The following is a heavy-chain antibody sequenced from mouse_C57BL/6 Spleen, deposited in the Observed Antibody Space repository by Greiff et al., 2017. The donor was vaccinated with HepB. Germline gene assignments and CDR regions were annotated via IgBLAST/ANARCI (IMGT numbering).Heavy chain of an antibody. CDR2: IHPNSGST. CDR1: GYTFTSYW. Sequence: QVQLQQPGAELVKPGASVKLSCKASGYTFTSYWMHWVKQRPGQGLEWIGMIHPNSGSTNYNEKFKSKATLTVDKSSSTAYMQLSSLTSEDSAVYYGARGYYDYAGNLDYWGQGTSVTVSS. CDR3: ARGYYDYAGNLDY. J-gene: IGHJ4*01. D-gene: IGHD2-4*01. V-gene: IGHV1-64*01.